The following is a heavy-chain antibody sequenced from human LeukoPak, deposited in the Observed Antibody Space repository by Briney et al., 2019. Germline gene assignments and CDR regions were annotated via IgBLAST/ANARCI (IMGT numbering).Heavy chain of an antibody. CDR2: ISGSGGST. V-gene: IGHV3-23*01. CDR3: AYCSSTSCSPYYYYGMDV. CDR1: GFTFSSYA. Sequence: GGSLRLSCAASGFTFSSYAMSWVRQAPGKGLEGVSAISGSGGSTYYADSVKGRFTISRDNSKNTLYLQMNSLRAEDTAVYYCAYCSSTSCSPYYYYGMDVWGQGTTVTVSS. D-gene: IGHD2-2*01. J-gene: IGHJ6*02.